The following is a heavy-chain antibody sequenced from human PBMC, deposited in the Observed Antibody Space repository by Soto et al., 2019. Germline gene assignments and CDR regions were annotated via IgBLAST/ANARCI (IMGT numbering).Heavy chain of an antibody. CDR3: ARDLEASSGWSLSGFDP. CDR2: ISYDGSNK. V-gene: IGHV3-30-3*01. J-gene: IGHJ5*02. Sequence: QVQLVESGGGVVQPGRSLRLSCAASGFTFSSYAMHWVRQAPGKGLEWVAVISYDGSNKYYADSVKGRFTISRDNSKNTLYLQMNSLRAEDTAVYYCARDLEASSGWSLSGFDPWGQGTLVTVSS. D-gene: IGHD6-19*01. CDR1: GFTFSSYA.